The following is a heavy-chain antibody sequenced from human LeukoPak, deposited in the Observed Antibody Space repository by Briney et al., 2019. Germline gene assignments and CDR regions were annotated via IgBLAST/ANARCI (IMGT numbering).Heavy chain of an antibody. CDR3: ARLGAIRYYYYGMDV. D-gene: IGHD1-26*01. CDR1: GGSISSSSYY. CDR2: IYYSGST. Sequence: SETLPLTCTVSGGSISSSSYYWGWIRQPPGKGLEWIGSIYYSGSTYYNPSLKSRVTISVDTSKNQFSLKLSSVTAADTAVYYCARLGAIRYYYYGMDVWGQGTTVTVSS. V-gene: IGHV4-39*01. J-gene: IGHJ6*02.